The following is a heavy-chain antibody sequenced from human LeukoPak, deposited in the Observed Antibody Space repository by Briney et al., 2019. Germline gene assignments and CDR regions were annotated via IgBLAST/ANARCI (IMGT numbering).Heavy chain of an antibody. Sequence: GSLRLSCAASGFTFSSYNMNWVRQAPGKGLEWVSYISSGGSPIFYADSVKGRFTISRDNAKNSLYLQMNSLRDEDTAVYYCARGGTYCPDYWGQGTLVTVSS. CDR3: ARGGTYCPDY. V-gene: IGHV3-48*02. D-gene: IGHD1-26*01. J-gene: IGHJ4*02. CDR2: ISSGGSPI. CDR1: GFTFSSYN.